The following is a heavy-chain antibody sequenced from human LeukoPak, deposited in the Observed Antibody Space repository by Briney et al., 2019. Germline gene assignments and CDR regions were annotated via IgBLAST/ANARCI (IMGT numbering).Heavy chain of an antibody. V-gene: IGHV4-61*02. D-gene: IGHD6-19*01. CDR3: ARISSGWYVGLDY. CDR2: IYTSGST. Sequence: SQTLSLTCTVSGGSISSGSYYWSWIRQPAGKGLEWIGRIYTSGSTNYNPSPKSRVTISVDTSKNQFSLKLSSVTAADTAVYYCARISSGWYVGLDYWGQGTLVTVSS. CDR1: GGSISSGSYY. J-gene: IGHJ4*02.